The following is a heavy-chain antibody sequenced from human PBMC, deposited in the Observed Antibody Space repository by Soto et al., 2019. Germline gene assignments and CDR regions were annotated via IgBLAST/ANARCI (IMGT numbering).Heavy chain of an antibody. J-gene: IGHJ4*02. CDR1: GGSISSGGYY. CDR2: IYYSGST. V-gene: IGHV4-31*03. D-gene: IGHD1-7*01. Sequence: TSETLSLTCTVSGGSISSGGYYWSWIRQHPGKGLEWIGYIYYSGSTYYNPSLKSRVTISVDTSKNQFSLKLSSVTAADTAVYYCATVAPNWNYERSPRYFDYWGQGTRVTVSS. CDR3: ATVAPNWNYERSPRYFDY.